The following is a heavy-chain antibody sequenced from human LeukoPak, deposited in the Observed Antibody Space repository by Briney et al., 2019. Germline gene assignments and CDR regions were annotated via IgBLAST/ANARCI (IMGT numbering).Heavy chain of an antibody. V-gene: IGHV4-59*01. J-gene: IGHJ6*03. D-gene: IGHD3-10*01. CDR1: GGSISSYY. CDR3: ARLLRFGFPYYYYYMDV. Sequence: KPSETLSLTCTVSGGSISSYYWSWIRQPPGKGLEWIGYIYYSGSTNYNPSLKSRVTISVDTSKNQFSLKLSSVTAADTAVYYCARLLRFGFPYYYYYMDVWGKGTTVTISS. CDR2: IYYSGST.